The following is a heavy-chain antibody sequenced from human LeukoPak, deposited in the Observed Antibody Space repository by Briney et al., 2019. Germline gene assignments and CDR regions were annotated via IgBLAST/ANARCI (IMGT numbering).Heavy chain of an antibody. CDR2: INPRGGST. CDR3: AMIPYCTSVTCYYLDY. Sequence: ASVTVSCKASGYTFTSYYMHWVRQAPGQGLEWMGIINPRGGSTTYAQKFQGRVTMTRDTSTSTVYMELSSLRSEDTAVYYCAMIPYCTSVTCYYLDYWGQGTLVTVSS. J-gene: IGHJ4*02. CDR1: GYTFTSYY. D-gene: IGHD2-8*01. V-gene: IGHV1-46*01.